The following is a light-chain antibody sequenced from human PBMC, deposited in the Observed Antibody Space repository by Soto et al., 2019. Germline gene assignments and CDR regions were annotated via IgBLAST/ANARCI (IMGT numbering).Light chain of an antibody. CDR3: QQYNNWSPLT. J-gene: IGKJ4*01. CDR1: QSVSSN. Sequence: EIVMTQSPATLSVSPGERATLSCRASQSVSSNLASYQQKPGQAPRLLIYGASTRATGIPARFSGSGSGTEFTLTISSLQSEDFAVYYCQQYNNWSPLTFGGGTKVEIK. CDR2: GAS. V-gene: IGKV3-15*01.